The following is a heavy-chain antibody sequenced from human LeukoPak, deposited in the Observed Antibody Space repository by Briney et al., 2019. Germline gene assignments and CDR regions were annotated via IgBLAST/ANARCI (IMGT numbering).Heavy chain of an antibody. J-gene: IGHJ3*01. V-gene: IGHV3-74*01. CDR3: ARGGGDHAFDV. CDR2: IDSDGSST. CDR1: GFTFSPYW. D-gene: IGHD2-21*02. Sequence: GGSLRLSCAASGFTFSPYWMHWVRQGPGKGLVWVARIDSDGSSTIYADSVKGRLTISRDNAQNTLYLQMDSLRAEDTAVYYCARGGGDHAFDVWGQGTMVIVSS.